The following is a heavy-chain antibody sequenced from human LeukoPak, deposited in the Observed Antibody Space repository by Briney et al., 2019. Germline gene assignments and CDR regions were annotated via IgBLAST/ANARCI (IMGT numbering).Heavy chain of an antibody. Sequence: SETLSLTCTVSGGSISSYYWSRIRQPPGKGLEWIGYIYYSGSTNYNPSLKSRVTISVDTSKNQFSLKLSSVTAADTAVYYCARDPAQLGYCSGGSCYVGTGWFDPWGQGTLVTVSS. CDR2: IYYSGST. CDR1: GGSISSYY. CDR3: ARDPAQLGYCSGGSCYVGTGWFDP. V-gene: IGHV4-59*12. D-gene: IGHD2-15*01. J-gene: IGHJ5*02.